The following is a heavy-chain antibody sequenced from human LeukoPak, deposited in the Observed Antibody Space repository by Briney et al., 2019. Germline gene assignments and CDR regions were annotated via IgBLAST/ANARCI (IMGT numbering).Heavy chain of an antibody. CDR1: GGSISSSSYY. D-gene: IGHD2-2*01. CDR2: IYYSGST. Sequence: SETLSLTCTVSGGSISSSSYYWGWIRQPPGKGLEWIGSIYYSGSTYYNPSLKGRVTISVDTSKNQFSLKLSSVTAADTAVYYCARTVVPAARIDYWGQGTLVTVSS. CDR3: ARTVVPAARIDY. J-gene: IGHJ4*02. V-gene: IGHV4-39*01.